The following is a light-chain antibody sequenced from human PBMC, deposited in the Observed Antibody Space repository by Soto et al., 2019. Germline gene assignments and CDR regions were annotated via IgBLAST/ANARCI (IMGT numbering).Light chain of an antibody. J-gene: IGKJ4*01. V-gene: IGKV1-39*01. CDR1: QDIRDN. CDR3: QQSYSTPIT. CDR2: AAT. Sequence: DIQMTQSPSSLSASIGDTVAITCRASQDIRDNLNWYQQKPGKAPKLLMSAATNLETGAPSRFSGSGSETGFTLIISSLQAEDSATYFCQQSYSTPITFGGGTRVEIK.